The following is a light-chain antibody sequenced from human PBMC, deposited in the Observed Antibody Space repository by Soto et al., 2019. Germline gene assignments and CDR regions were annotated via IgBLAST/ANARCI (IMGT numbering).Light chain of an antibody. Sequence: DIQLTQSPSSLSASVGDRVTITCRASQSINSYLNWYQQKPAKAPKLLIYAASSWQGGVPSRFRGSGTMTDFTLNISSLQPEDVATYYCEQSYSTYALGQGTKLDIK. V-gene: IGKV1-39*01. CDR3: EQSYSTYA. CDR2: AAS. J-gene: IGKJ2*01. CDR1: QSINSY.